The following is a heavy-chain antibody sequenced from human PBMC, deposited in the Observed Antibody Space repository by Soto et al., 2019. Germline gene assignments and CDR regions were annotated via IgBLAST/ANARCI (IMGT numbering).Heavy chain of an antibody. CDR2: IYPGDSDT. CDR3: ARHPYYDFWSGYYSRQNDAFDI. CDR1: GYSFTSYW. D-gene: IGHD3-3*01. Sequence: GESLKISCKGSGYSFTSYWIGWVRQMPGKGLEWMGIIYPGDSDTRYSPSFQGQVTISADKSISTAYLRWSSLKASDTAMYYCARHPYYDFWSGYYSRQNDAFDIWGQGTMVTVSS. V-gene: IGHV5-51*01. J-gene: IGHJ3*02.